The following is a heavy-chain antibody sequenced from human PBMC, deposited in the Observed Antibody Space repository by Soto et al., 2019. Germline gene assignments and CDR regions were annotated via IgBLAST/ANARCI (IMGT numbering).Heavy chain of an antibody. Sequence: EVQLVESGGGLVKPGGSLRLSCAASGFTFSTYSLHWVRQAPGKGLEWVSSISSTSSHIYYADSVKGRFTISRDNAKNTLYLQMNSLRAEDTAVYYCARYEVVVGRGYFDYWGQGTLVTVSS. D-gene: IGHD2-15*01. CDR1: GFTFSTYS. CDR2: ISSTSSHI. CDR3: ARYEVVVGRGYFDY. J-gene: IGHJ4*02. V-gene: IGHV3-21*01.